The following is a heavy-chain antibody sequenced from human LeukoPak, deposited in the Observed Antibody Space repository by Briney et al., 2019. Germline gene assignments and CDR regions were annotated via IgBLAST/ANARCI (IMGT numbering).Heavy chain of an antibody. CDR2: IYPGDSDT. Sequence: HGESLQISCKGSGYSFTSYWIGWVRQMPGKGLEWMGIIYPGDSDTRYSPSFQGQVTISADKSISTAYLQWSSLKASDTAMYYCARMPNWGEYYCGMDVWGKGTTVTVSS. CDR1: GYSFTSYW. D-gene: IGHD7-27*01. J-gene: IGHJ6*04. CDR3: ARMPNWGEYYCGMDV. V-gene: IGHV5-51*01.